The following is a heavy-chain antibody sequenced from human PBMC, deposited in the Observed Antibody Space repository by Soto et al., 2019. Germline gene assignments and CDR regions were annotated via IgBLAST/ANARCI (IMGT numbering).Heavy chain of an antibody. V-gene: IGHV1-18*01. Sequence: QVQLVQSGAEVKKPGASVKVSCKASGYTFTSYGINWVRQAPGQGLEWMGWISAYNGNTNYAQKLQGRVTMTTDTSPSSPYMDQTSVKYCATAVYCCARGDRSHLTYCGQGTLVTVSS. CDR1: GYTFTSYG. CDR3: ARGDRSHLTY. D-gene: IGHD2-15*01. J-gene: IGHJ4*02. CDR2: ISAYNGNT.